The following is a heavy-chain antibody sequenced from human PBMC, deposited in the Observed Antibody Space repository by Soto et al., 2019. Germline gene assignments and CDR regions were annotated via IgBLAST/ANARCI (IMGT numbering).Heavy chain of an antibody. D-gene: IGHD3-9*01. CDR2: ISGSSAST. Sequence: PGRSVRLSCADSGFTFSSYAMSCVRLVSGKGLEWVPPISGSSASTYYADSVKGRFTSSRDNSKNTLYLHMNSLRAEDTAVYYCAKVRNQVYYDILAGYYFFFYFNYWRQGTLGTISS. J-gene: IGHJ4*02. V-gene: IGHV3-23*01. CDR3: AKVRNQVYYDILAGYYFFFYFNY. CDR1: GFTFSSYA.